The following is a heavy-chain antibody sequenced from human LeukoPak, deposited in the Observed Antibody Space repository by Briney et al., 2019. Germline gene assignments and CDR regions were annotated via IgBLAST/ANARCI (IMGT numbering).Heavy chain of an antibody. Sequence: SETLSLTCTVSGGSISSGDYYWSWIRQPPGKGLEWIGYIYYSGSTYYNPSLKSRVTISVDTSKNQFSLKLSSVTAADTAVYYCARVVPAAINYYYGMDVWGQGTTVTVSS. CDR1: GGSISSGDYY. J-gene: IGHJ6*02. D-gene: IGHD2-2*01. CDR3: ARVVPAAINYYYGMDV. CDR2: IYYSGST. V-gene: IGHV4-30-4*01.